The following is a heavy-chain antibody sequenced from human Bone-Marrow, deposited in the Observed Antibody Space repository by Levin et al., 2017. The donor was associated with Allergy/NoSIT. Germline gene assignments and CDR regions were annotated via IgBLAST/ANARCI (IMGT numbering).Heavy chain of an antibody. CDR1: GGSISSYY. J-gene: IGHJ4*02. V-gene: IGHV4-59*08. CDR3: ASLRGESESY. CDR2: IFHSGSA. Sequence: SETLSLTCTVSGGSISSYYWSWIRQPPGKALEWIGYIFHSGSARYNSSLKSRVTMSIDTSKNQFSLKLSSVTAADTAVYYCASLRGESESYWGQGTLVTVSS.